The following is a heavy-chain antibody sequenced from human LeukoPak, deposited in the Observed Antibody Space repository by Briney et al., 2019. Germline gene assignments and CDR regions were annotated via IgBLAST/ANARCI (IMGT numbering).Heavy chain of an antibody. CDR3: ARDGLAGTSSYYYGMDV. CDR2: VSYDGSNK. CDR1: GFTFSSYA. D-gene: IGHD6-19*01. V-gene: IGHV3-30*04. Sequence: GGSLRLSCAASGFTFSSYAMHWVRQAPGKGLEWVAVVSYDGSNKYYADSVKGRFTISRDNSKNTLYLQMNSLRAEDTAVYYCARDGLAGTSSYYYGMDVWGQGTTVTVSS. J-gene: IGHJ6*02.